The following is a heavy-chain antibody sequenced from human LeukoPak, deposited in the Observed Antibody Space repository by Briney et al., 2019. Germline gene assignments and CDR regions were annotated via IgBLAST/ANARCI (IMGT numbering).Heavy chain of an antibody. CDR3: ARDRRAVTAVYYYYYMDV. D-gene: IGHD4-11*01. Sequence: ASVKVPCKASGYTFTSYDINWVRQATGQGLEWMGWMNPNSGNTGYAQKFQGRVTMTRNTSISTAYMELSSLRSEDTAVYYCARDRRAVTAVYYYYYMDVWGKGTTVTVSS. CDR2: MNPNSGNT. V-gene: IGHV1-8*01. J-gene: IGHJ6*03. CDR1: GYTFTSYD.